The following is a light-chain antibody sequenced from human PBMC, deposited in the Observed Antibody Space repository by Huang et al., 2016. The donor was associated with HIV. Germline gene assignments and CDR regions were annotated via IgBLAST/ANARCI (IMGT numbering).Light chain of an antibody. V-gene: IGKV3-15*01. CDR1: PSIGRN. Sequence: EIVMTQSPATLSVSPGKRGTLSCRSSPSIGRNLARYQQKPVQTPRRLISGASTRAADIPVRFSGSGSGTDFALNISSLQSEDFAVYYCQQYNNWPLTFGGGTKVEIK. CDR2: GAS. J-gene: IGKJ4*01. CDR3: QQYNNWPLT.